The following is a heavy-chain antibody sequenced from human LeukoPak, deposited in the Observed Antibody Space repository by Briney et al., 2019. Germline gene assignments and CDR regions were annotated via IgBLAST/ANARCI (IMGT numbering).Heavy chain of an antibody. V-gene: IGHV3-15*01. CDR2: IKSKTDGGTT. J-gene: IGHJ3*02. D-gene: IGHD3-10*01. Sequence: GGSLRLSGAASGFTFSNAWMSWVRQAPGKGLEWVGRIKSKTDGGTTDYAAPVKGRFTISRDDSKNTLYQQMNSLKTEDTAVYYCTTDFGFGAFDIWGQGTMVTVSS. CDR3: TTDFGFGAFDI. CDR1: GFTFSNAW.